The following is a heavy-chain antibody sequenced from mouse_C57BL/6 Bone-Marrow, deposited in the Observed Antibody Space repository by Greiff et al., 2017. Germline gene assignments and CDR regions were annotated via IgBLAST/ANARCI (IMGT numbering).Heavy chain of an antibody. D-gene: IGHD2-3*01. CDR2: INPGSGGT. Sequence: QVQLKESGAELVRPGTSVKVSCKASGYAFTNYLIEWVKQRPGQGLEWIGVINPGSGGTNYNEKFKGKATLTADKSSSTAYMQLSSLTSEDSAVYFCAREGEYDGYYPWFAYWGQGTLVTVSA. CDR3: AREGEYDGYYPWFAY. J-gene: IGHJ3*01. CDR1: GYAFTNYL. V-gene: IGHV1-54*01.